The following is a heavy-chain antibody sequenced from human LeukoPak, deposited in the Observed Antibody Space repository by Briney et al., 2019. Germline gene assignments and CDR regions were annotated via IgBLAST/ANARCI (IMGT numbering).Heavy chain of an antibody. CDR2: IIPIFGTA. CDR3: ARCLGGSGWWEFDY. V-gene: IGHV1-69*13. Sequence: GASVKVSCKASGGTFSSYAISWVRQAPGQGLEWMGGIIPIFGTANYAQKFQGRVTITADESTSTAYMELSSLRPEDTAVYYCARCLGGSGWWEFDYWGQGTLVTVSS. J-gene: IGHJ4*02. D-gene: IGHD6-19*01. CDR1: GGTFSSYA.